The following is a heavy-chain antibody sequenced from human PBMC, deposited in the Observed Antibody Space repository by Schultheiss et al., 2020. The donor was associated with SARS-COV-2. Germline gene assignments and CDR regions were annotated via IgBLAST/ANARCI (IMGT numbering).Heavy chain of an antibody. J-gene: IGHJ6*02. Sequence: SLKISCAASGFTFSSYSMNWVRQAPGKGLEWVSGISWNSGSIGYADSVKGRFTISRDNAKNSLYLQMNSLRAEDTALYYCALVLSRSYYYYGMDVWGQGTTVTVSS. CDR3: ALVLSRSYYYYGMDV. CDR2: ISWNSGSI. D-gene: IGHD2-21*01. V-gene: IGHV3-9*01. CDR1: GFTFSSYS.